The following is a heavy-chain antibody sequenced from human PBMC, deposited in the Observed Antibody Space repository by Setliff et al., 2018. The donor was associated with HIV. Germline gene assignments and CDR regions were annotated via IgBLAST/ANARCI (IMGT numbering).Heavy chain of an antibody. CDR1: GYSFSTYW. V-gene: IGHV5-51*01. D-gene: IGHD5-12*01. CDR3: ARRDGYNQIGYYFDY. Sequence: LKISCKGSGYSFSTYWIGWVRQMPGKGLEWMGIIYPGDSDTRYSPSFQGQVTISADKSIDTAYLQWRSLKASDTAMYYCARRDGYNQIGYYFDYWGQGTLVTVSS. J-gene: IGHJ4*02. CDR2: IYPGDSDT.